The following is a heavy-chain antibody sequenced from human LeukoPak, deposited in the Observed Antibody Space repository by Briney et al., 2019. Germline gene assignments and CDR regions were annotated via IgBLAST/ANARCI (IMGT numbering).Heavy chain of an antibody. Sequence: GGSLRLSCAASGFTFSSYSMNWVRQAPGKGLEWVSYISSSGSTMYYADSVKGRFTISRDNAKNSLYLQMNSLRAEDTAFYYCARESSGGYYFDVFDIWGQGTMVTVSS. CDR2: ISSSGSTM. J-gene: IGHJ3*02. CDR3: ARESSGGYYFDVFDI. D-gene: IGHD3-22*01. CDR1: GFTFSSYS. V-gene: IGHV3-48*04.